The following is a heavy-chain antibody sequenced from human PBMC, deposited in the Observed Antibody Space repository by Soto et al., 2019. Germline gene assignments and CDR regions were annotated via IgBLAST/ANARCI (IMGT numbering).Heavy chain of an antibody. CDR1: GYTLTELS. Sequence: QVQLVQSGAEVKKPGASVKVSCKVSGYTLTELSMHWVRQAPGKGLEWMGGFDPEDGETIYAQKFQGRVTMTEDTSTDTAYMELSSLRSXXXXXXXXXXXXXXXXXXXXXXXGQGTLVTVSS. CDR2: FDPEDGET. V-gene: IGHV1-24*01. CDR3: XXXXXXXXXXXXXX. J-gene: IGHJ4*02.